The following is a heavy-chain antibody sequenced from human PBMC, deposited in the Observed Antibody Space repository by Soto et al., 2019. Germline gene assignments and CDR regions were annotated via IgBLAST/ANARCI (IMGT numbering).Heavy chain of an antibody. CDR3: VRLYWSYYASSGYLDQ. D-gene: IGHD3-22*01. V-gene: IGHV4-30-4*01. CDR1: NGSISNGDYY. CDR2: IYFTGTT. Sequence: SETLSLTCTVPNGSISNGDYYWIWVRQPPGKGLESIGYIYFTGTTYYNPSLQSRLSISVDRSKNQMSLKLTSVTAADTAVYYCVRLYWSYYASSGYLDQWGQGTLVTVSS. J-gene: IGHJ4*02.